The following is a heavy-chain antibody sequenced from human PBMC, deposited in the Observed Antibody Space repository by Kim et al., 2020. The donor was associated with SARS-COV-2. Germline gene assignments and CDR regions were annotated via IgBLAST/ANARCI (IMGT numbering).Heavy chain of an antibody. Sequence: GSLRLSCAASGFTFSNAWMSWVRQAPGEELEWVGRIKSKTDGGTTDYAAPVKGRVTISRDESKNTLYLQMNTLKTEDTAVYYCTTEAGEYQLLLQYYYYYVDVWGKGTTVTVPS. D-gene: IGHD2-2*01. CDR3: TTEAGEYQLLLQYYYYYVDV. CDR1: GFTFSNAW. V-gene: IGHV3-15*01. J-gene: IGHJ6*03. CDR2: IKSKTDGGTT.